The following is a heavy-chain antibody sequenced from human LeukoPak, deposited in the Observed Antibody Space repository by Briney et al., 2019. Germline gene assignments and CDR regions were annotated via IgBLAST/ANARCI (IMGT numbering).Heavy chain of an antibody. CDR2: MFYSGRT. CDR1: GGSISSSSYY. CDR3: ARHDYGRNVLYGFDY. Sequence: SETLSLTCTVSGGSISSSSYYGGGLRQPPGRGAEGIGSMFYSGRTYYNPSRQRRVTISVRTSKNEFSLKLSSVTAAHTAVYYCARHDYGRNVLYGFDYWGQGTPVTVSS. J-gene: IGHJ4*02. V-gene: IGHV4-39*01. D-gene: IGHD4-23*01.